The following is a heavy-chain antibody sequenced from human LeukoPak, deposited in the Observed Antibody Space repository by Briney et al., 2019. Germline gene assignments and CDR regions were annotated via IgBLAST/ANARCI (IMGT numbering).Heavy chain of an antibody. CDR3: ARGGDILTGYYGLFDY. CDR1: GFTFSSYE. Sequence: GGPLKLSVAPSGFTFSSYEMNWVRQAPGKGLEWVSYISSSGSTIYYADSVKGRFNISRDNAKNSLYLQMNSPRAEDTAVYYCARGGDILTGYYGLFDYWGQGTLVTVSS. D-gene: IGHD3-9*01. J-gene: IGHJ4*02. V-gene: IGHV3-48*03. CDR2: ISSSGSTI.